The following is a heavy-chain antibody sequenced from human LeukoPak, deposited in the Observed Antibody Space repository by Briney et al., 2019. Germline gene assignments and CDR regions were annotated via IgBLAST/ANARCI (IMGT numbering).Heavy chain of an antibody. CDR1: GFTISDHY. CDR2: INSDGSDT. J-gene: IGHJ4*02. V-gene: IGHV3-74*01. D-gene: IGHD3-10*01. CDR3: AKNGPGLDYFDY. Sequence: GGSLRLSCAATGFTISDHYIDWVRQAPGKGLVWVSRINSDGSDTTYADSVKGRFTISRDNAKNTLYLQMNSLRAEDTAVYYCAKNGPGLDYFDYWGQGTLVTVSS.